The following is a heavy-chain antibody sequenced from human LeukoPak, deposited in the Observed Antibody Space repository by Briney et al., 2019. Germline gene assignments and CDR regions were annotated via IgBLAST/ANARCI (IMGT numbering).Heavy chain of an antibody. CDR1: DGSVSPYY. D-gene: IGHD3-22*01. V-gene: IGHV4-59*02. CDR3: ARVDSSSPGGFDY. J-gene: IGHJ4*02. CDR2: IYYGGST. Sequence: SETLSLTCTVSDGSVSPYYWSWIRQPPGKGLEWTGYIYYGGSTNYNPSLKSRVTISVDTSKNQFSLRLRSVTAADTAVYYCARVDSSSPGGFDYWGQGTLVTVSS.